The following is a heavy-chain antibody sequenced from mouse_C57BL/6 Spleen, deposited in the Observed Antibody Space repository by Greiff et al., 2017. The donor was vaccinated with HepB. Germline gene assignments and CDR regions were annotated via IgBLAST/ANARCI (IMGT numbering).Heavy chain of an antibody. CDR3: TTDYYGSSYPFAY. CDR2: IDPENGDT. Sequence: DVKLQESGAELVRPGASVKLSCTASGFNIKDDYMHWVKQRPEQGLEWIGWIDPENGDTEYASKFQGKATITADTSSNTAYLQLSSLTSEDTAVYYCTTDYYGSSYPFAYWGHRTLVTVSA. CDR1: GFNIKDDY. J-gene: IGHJ3*01. V-gene: IGHV14-4*01. D-gene: IGHD1-1*01.